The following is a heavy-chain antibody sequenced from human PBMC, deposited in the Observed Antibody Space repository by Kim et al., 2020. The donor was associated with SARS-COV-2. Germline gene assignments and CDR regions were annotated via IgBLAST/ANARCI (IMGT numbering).Heavy chain of an antibody. D-gene: IGHD2-2*01. CDR2: ISGSGGST. J-gene: IGHJ6*02. V-gene: IGHV3-23*01. CDR1: GFTFSSYA. Sequence: GGSLRLSCAASGFTFSSYAMSWVRQAPGKGLEWVSAISGSGGSTYYADSVKGRFTISRDNSKNTLYLQMNSLRAEDTAVYYCAKDVTPDIVVVPDAMRWDYYYGMTVWAQGTTVTVSS. CDR3: AKDVTPDIVVVPDAMRWDYYYGMTV.